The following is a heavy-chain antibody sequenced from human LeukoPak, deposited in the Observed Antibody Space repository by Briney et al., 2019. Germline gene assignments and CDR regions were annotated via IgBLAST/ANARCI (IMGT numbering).Heavy chain of an antibody. CDR1: GFMFNTYW. D-gene: IGHD1-7*01. CDR3: ARKGVGDWNSIDY. CDR2: IKEDGSEK. J-gene: IGHJ4*02. Sequence: GGSLRLSCAASGFMFNTYWMSWVRQAPGKGLEWVANIKEDGSEKSYVDSVKGRFTISRDNAKNSLYLQMNNLRGEDTAVYYCARKGVGDWNSIDYWGQGTLVTVSS. V-gene: IGHV3-7*01.